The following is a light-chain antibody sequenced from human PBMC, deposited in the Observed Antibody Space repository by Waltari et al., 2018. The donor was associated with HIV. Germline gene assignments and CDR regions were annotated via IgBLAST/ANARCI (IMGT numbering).Light chain of an antibody. CDR1: SSNIGAGRD. V-gene: IGLV1-40*01. J-gene: IGLJ2*01. CDR2: GNS. Sequence: QSVLTQPPSASGTPGQRVTISCSGSSSNIGAGRDVHWYQQLPGTAPKLLIYGNSNRPSGVPDRFSGSKSGTSASLAITGLQAEDEGDYYCQSYDSSLRGHVVFGGGTKLTVL. CDR3: QSYDSSLRGHVV.